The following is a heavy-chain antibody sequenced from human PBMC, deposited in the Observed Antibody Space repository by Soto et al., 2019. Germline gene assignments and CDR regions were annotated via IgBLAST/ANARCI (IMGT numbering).Heavy chain of an antibody. V-gene: IGHV1-18*01. Sequence: ASVKVSCKASGYTFTSYGISWVRQAPGQGLEWMGWISTYNGNTNYAQKLQGRVTMTTDTSTSTAYMELRSLRSDDTAVYYCARRRDYGDYFDYWGQGTLVTVSS. J-gene: IGHJ4*02. CDR3: ARRRDYGDYFDY. D-gene: IGHD4-17*01. CDR2: ISTYNGNT. CDR1: GYTFTSYG.